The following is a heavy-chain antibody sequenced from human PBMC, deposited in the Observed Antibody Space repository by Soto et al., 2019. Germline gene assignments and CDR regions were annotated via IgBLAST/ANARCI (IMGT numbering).Heavy chain of an antibody. Sequence: GGSLRLSCAASGFTFSSYGMHWVRQAPGKGLEWVAVIWYDGSNKYYADSVKGRFTISRDNSKNTLYLQMNSLRAEDTAVYYCARGGSIAAAAHYYYGMDVWGQGTTVTVSS. J-gene: IGHJ6*02. CDR3: ARGGSIAAAAHYYYGMDV. CDR1: GFTFSSYG. D-gene: IGHD6-13*01. CDR2: IWYDGSNK. V-gene: IGHV3-33*01.